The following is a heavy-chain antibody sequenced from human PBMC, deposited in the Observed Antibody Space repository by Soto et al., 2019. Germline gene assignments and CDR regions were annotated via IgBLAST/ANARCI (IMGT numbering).Heavy chain of an antibody. D-gene: IGHD2-21*01. CDR2: IWYDGTTK. J-gene: IGHJ5*02. Sequence: GGSLRLSCEVSGFSLSGYGMHWVCQAPGKGLEWVAVIWYDGTTKNYADSVKGRFTISRDSSKNTVYLQMDSLKVEDTAVYYWASDVHRTRHLIWVDAWGQ. CDR3: ASDVHRTRHLIWVDA. CDR1: GFSLSGYG. V-gene: IGHV3-33*01.